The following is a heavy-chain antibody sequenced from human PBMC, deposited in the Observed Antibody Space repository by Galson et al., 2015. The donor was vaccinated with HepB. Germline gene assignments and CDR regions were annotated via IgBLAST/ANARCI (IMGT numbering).Heavy chain of an antibody. D-gene: IGHD3-10*01. J-gene: IGHJ6*03. V-gene: IGHV3-7*01. CDR1: GFTFSSYW. CDR3: ARVVRGVHYYYYMDV. CDR2: IKQDGSEK. Sequence: SLRLSCAASGFTFSSYWMSWVRQAPGKGLEWVANIKQDGSEKYYVDSVKGRFTISRDNAKNSLYLQMNSLRAEDTAVYYCARVVRGVHYYYYMDVWGKGTTVSVSS.